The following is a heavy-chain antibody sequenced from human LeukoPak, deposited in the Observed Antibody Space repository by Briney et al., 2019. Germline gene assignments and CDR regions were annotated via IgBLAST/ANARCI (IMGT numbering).Heavy chain of an antibody. D-gene: IGHD3-9*01. CDR2: IYYSGST. CDR1: GDSFSYFY. J-gene: IGHJ4*02. V-gene: IGHV4-59*01. Sequence: SETLSLTCTVSGDSFSYFYWSWIRQPPGKGLEWIGYIYYSGSTNYNPSLKSRVTISVDTSKNQFSLKLSSVTAADTAVYYCARGDILTGYPLDYWGQGTLVTVSS. CDR3: ARGDILTGYPLDY.